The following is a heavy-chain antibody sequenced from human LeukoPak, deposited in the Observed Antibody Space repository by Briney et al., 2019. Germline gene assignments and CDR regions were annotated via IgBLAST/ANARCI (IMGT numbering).Heavy chain of an antibody. CDR3: ARAPTTVVTRGAFDI. CDR2: ISGSGGST. V-gene: IGHV3-23*01. Sequence: PGGSLRLSCAASGFTFSSYAMSWVRQAPGKGLEWVSAISGSGGSTYYADSVKGRFTVSRDNSKNSLYLQMNSLRAEDTAVYYCARAPTTVVTRGAFDIWGQGTMVTVSS. CDR1: GFTFSSYA. J-gene: IGHJ3*02. D-gene: IGHD4-23*01.